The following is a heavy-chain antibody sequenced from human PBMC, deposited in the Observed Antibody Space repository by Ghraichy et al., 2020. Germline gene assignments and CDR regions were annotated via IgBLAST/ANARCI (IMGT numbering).Heavy chain of an antibody. CDR3: ARTGCSGDNCYYYLYGMDV. V-gene: IGHV1-8*01. Sequence: ASVKVSCKASGYTFINDDINWVRQVTGQGLEWMGWINPYSGNTGYAQKFKGRVTMTTVTSTNTAYMELSSLTSEDTAVYYCARTGCSGDNCYYYLYGMDVWGQGTTVTVSS. CDR2: INPYSGNT. D-gene: IGHD2-15*01. J-gene: IGHJ6*02. CDR1: GYTFINDD.